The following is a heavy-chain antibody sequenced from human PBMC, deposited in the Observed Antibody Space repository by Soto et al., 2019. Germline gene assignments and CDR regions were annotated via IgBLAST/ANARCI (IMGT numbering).Heavy chain of an antibody. CDR2: ISGSGATT. CDR3: AKGGQQLPPGQYYFHY. J-gene: IGHJ4*02. CDR1: GFTFSSDA. D-gene: IGHD6-13*01. V-gene: IGHV3-23*01. Sequence: GGSLRLSCAASGFTFSSDAMSWVRQAPGDGLEWGSSISGSGATTYYADSVKGRFTISRDYFKNTLYLQMNSLTAGDTAVYYCAKGGQQLPPGQYYFHYWGQGTLVTVSS.